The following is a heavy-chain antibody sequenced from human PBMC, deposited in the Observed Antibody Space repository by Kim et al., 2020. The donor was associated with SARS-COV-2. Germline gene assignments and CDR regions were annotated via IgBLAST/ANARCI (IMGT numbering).Heavy chain of an antibody. CDR2: ISGSGDST. CDR1: GFTFSSFV. J-gene: IGHJ4*02. Sequence: GGSLRLSCAASGFTFSSFVMTWVRQAPGKGLEWVSAISGSGDSTYSADSVKGRFTISRDNSKNTLYLHMNSLRAEDTAVYFCVQDQGVYGEDYWGQGTLVTVSS. D-gene: IGHD4-17*01. V-gene: IGHV3-23*01. CDR3: VQDQGVYGEDY.